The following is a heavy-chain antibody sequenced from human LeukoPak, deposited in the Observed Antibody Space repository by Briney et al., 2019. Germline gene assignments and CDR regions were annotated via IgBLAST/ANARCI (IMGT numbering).Heavy chain of an antibody. V-gene: IGHV3-53*01. CDR2: IYSGGST. J-gene: IGHJ4*02. D-gene: IGHD5-24*01. CDR1: GFTFSSYA. CDR3: AMATMPPWFDY. Sequence: GGSLRLSCAASGFTFSSYAMSWVRQAPGKGLEWVSVIYSGGSTYYADSVKGRFAISRDNSKNTLYLQMNSLRAEDTAVYYCAMATMPPWFDYWGQGTLVTVYS.